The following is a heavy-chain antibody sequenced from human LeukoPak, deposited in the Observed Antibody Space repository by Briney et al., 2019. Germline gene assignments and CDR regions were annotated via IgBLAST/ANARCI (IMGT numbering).Heavy chain of an antibody. CDR2: ISVNRDHK. Sequence: YPGGSLRLSCAASGFTFSSYTMNWVRQAPGKGLEWVASISVNRDHKPYADSVKGRFTISRDNAKNSLYLQMNSLAVDDTAVYFCTRGSYGDYEYWGQGNLVIVSS. CDR1: GFTFSSYT. V-gene: IGHV3-21*01. D-gene: IGHD4-17*01. CDR3: TRGSYGDYEY. J-gene: IGHJ4*02.